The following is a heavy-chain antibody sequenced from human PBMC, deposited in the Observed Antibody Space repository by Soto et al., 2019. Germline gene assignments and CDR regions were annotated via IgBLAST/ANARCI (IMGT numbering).Heavy chain of an antibody. CDR2: INAGNGNT. V-gene: IGHV1-3*01. D-gene: IGHD6-13*01. Sequence: ASVKVSCKASGYTFTSYAMHWVRQAPGQRLEWMGWINAGNGNTKYSQKFQGRVTITRDTSASTAYMELSRLRSDDTAVYYCARSQAAAGISPPFWFDPWGQGTLVTVSS. CDR3: ARSQAAAGISPPFWFDP. CDR1: GYTFTSYA. J-gene: IGHJ5*02.